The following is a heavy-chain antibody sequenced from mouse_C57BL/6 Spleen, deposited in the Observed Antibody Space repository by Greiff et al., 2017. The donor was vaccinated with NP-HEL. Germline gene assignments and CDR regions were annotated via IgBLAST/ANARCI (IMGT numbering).Heavy chain of an antibody. CDR3: TRKYYGSSYWYFDV. V-gene: IGHV1-15*01. CDR1: GYTFTDYE. D-gene: IGHD1-1*01. CDR2: IDPETGGT. J-gene: IGHJ1*03. Sequence: VQLQQSGAELVRPGASVTLSCKASGYTFTDYEMHWVKQTPVHGLEWIGAIDPETGGTAYNQKFKGKAILTAAKSSSTAYMELRSLTSEDSAVYYCTRKYYGSSYWYFDVWGTGTTVTVSS.